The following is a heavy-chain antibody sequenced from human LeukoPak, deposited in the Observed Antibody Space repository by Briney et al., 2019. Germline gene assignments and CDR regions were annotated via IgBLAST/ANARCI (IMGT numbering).Heavy chain of an antibody. V-gene: IGHV3-66*02. Sequence: GGSLRLSCAASGFTVSSNYMSWVRQAPGEGLEWVSVIYSGGSTYYADSVKGRFTISRDNSKNTLYLQMNSLRGEDTAVYYCARAPVGATIYFYEFWGQGTLVTVSS. CDR2: IYSGGST. CDR3: ARAPVGATIYFYEF. J-gene: IGHJ4*02. D-gene: IGHD5-12*01. CDR1: GFTVSSNY.